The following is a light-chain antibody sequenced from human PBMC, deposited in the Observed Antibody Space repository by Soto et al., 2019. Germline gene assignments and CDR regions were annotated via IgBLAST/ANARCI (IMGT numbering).Light chain of an antibody. CDR3: QNYDSAPFT. CDR2: AAS. CDR1: QGIANN. V-gene: IGKV1-27*01. J-gene: IGKJ4*01. Sequence: DIQMTQSPSSLSASVGDRVTITCRASQGIANNLAWYQQNPGTVPRLLIYAASALQPGVPSRFSGSGSGTDFTLTISSLRPEDVASYYCQNYDSAPFTFGGGTKVEL.